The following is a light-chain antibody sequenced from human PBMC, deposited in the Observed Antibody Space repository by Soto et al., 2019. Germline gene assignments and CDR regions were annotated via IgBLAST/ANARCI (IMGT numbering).Light chain of an antibody. CDR2: DVV. CDR3: CSYAGGDAHV. Sequence: QSALTQPRSVSGSPGQSVTISCTGTSGDIGGYNYVSWYQQHPGKAPKLMIYDVVKRPSGVPDRFAGSKSGNTASLTIYVLQAEDEADYYCCSYAGGDAHVFGAGTKLTVL. V-gene: IGLV2-11*01. CDR1: SGDIGGYNY. J-gene: IGLJ1*01.